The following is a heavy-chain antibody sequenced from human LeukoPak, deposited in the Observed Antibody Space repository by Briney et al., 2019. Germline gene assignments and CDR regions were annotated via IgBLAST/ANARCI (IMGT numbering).Heavy chain of an antibody. J-gene: IGHJ4*02. CDR1: GFTFSSYA. D-gene: IGHD2-2*01. Sequence: GGSLRLSCAASGFTFSSYAMSWVRQAPGKGLEWVSAISGSGGSTYYADSVKGRFTISRDNSKNTLYLQMNSLRAEDTAVYYCARDSGYCSSTGCYVHYFDYWGQGTLVTVSS. CDR2: ISGSGGST. CDR3: ARDSGYCSSTGCYVHYFDY. V-gene: IGHV3-23*01.